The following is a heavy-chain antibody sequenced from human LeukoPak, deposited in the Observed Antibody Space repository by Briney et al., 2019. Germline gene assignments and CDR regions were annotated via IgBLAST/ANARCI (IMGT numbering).Heavy chain of an antibody. Sequence: SETLSLTCTVSGGSVSSGSYYWSWIRQPPGKGLEWIGYIYHSGSTNYNPSLQSRVTISVDTSKNQFSLNLNSVTAADTAVYHCARGGAARLHFQNWGQGTLVTVSP. CDR2: IYHSGST. V-gene: IGHV4-61*01. CDR1: GGSVSSGSYY. J-gene: IGHJ1*01. D-gene: IGHD6-6*01. CDR3: ARGGAARLHFQN.